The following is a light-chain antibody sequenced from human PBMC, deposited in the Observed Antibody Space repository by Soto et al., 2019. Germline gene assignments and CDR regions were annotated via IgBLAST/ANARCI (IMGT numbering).Light chain of an antibody. V-gene: IGKV1-5*03. CDR1: QSISSW. Sequence: DIQMTQSPFTLSASVGDRVTITCRASQSISSWLAWYQQKPGKAPKLLIYKASSLESGVPSRFSGSGSGTEFTLTISSLEPEDFAVYYCQQRYNWPLTFGGGTKVDI. J-gene: IGKJ4*01. CDR3: QQRYNWPLT. CDR2: KAS.